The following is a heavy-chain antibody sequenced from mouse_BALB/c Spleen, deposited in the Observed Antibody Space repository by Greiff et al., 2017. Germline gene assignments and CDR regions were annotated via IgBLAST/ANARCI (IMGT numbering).Heavy chain of an antibody. Sequence: VQRVESGAELVRPGTSVKVSCKASGYAFTNYLIEWVKQRPGQGLEWIGVINPGSGGTNYNEKFKGKATLTADKSSSTAYMQLSSLTSDDSAVYFCARGRSTAFDYWGQGTTLTVSS. CDR2: INPGSGGT. V-gene: IGHV1-54*01. CDR1: GYAFTNYL. CDR3: ARGRSTAFDY. J-gene: IGHJ2*01. D-gene: IGHD1-2*01.